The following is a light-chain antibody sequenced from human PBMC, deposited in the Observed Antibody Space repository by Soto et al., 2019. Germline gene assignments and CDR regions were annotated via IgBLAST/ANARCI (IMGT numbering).Light chain of an antibody. CDR1: QSIRFY. CDR3: QHRYNWPLT. V-gene: IGKV3-11*01. Sequence: IVLTQSPATLSLSPGEAASLSCRASQSIRFYLAWFQQKPGQAPRLLIYDASKRATGIPARFSGSGSGTDFTLTISSLEPEDFAVYYCQHRYNWPLTFGGGTKVDIK. J-gene: IGKJ4*01. CDR2: DAS.